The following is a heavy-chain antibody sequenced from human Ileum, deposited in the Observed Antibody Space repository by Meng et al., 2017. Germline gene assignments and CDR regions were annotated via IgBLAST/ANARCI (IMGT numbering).Heavy chain of an antibody. J-gene: IGHJ3*02. V-gene: IGHV7-4-1*02. CDR3: ARGNLQVGAPIDDAVDI. D-gene: IGHD1-26*01. CDR1: GYTFTSYA. CDR2: INTNTGNP. Sequence: ASVKVSCKASGYTFTSYAMNWVRQAPGQGLEWMGWINTNTGNPTYAQGFTGRFVFSLDTSVSTAYLQSSSLKAEDTAVYYCARGNLQVGAPIDDAVDIWGQGTTVTVSS.